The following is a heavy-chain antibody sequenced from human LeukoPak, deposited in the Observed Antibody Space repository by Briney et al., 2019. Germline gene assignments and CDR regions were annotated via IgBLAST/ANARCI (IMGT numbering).Heavy chain of an antibody. CDR1: GFTFSSYG. V-gene: IGHV3-30*18. CDR3: AKGVSELWFGPPFDY. J-gene: IGHJ4*02. CDR2: ISYDGSNK. D-gene: IGHD3-10*01. Sequence: PGGSLRLSCAAPGFTFSSYGMHWVRQAPGKGLEWVAVISYDGSNKYYADSVKGRFTISRDNSKNTLYLQMNSLRAEDTAVYYCAKGVSELWFGPPFDYWGQGTLVTVSS.